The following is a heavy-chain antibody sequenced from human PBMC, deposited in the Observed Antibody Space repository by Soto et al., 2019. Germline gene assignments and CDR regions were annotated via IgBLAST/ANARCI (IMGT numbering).Heavy chain of an antibody. CDR1: GDSMTKYY. V-gene: IGHV4-4*07. Sequence: QVQLQESGPGLVKPSETLSLTCTVSGDSMTKYYWSWIRQPAGKGLEWIGRVYTSGSTNYNPSLKSRVTMSIDTSNKHFSLTLKSVTAAHTAVYYCARTVGAAYYFDFWGQGALVTVSS. CDR2: VYTSGST. CDR3: ARTVGAAYYFDF. J-gene: IGHJ4*02. D-gene: IGHD1-26*01.